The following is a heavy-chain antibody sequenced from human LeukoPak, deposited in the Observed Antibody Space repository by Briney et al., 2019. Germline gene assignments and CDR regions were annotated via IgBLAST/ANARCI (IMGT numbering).Heavy chain of an antibody. Sequence: SGGSLRLSCAASGFTFSSYAMSWVRQAPGKGLEWVSAISGSGGSTYYADSVKGRFTISRDNSKNTLYLQMNSLRAEDTAVYYSLLEWLPQYYFDYCGQGTLVTVSS. CDR3: LLEWLPQYYFDY. J-gene: IGHJ4*02. D-gene: IGHD3-3*01. CDR2: ISGSGGST. V-gene: IGHV3-23*01. CDR1: GFTFSSYA.